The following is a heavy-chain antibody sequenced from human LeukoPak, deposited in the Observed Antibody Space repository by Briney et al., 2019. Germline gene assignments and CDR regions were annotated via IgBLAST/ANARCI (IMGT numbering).Heavy chain of an antibody. D-gene: IGHD5-18*01. V-gene: IGHV3-21*01. Sequence: GGSLRLSCAASGFTFSSYSMNWVRQAPGKGLEWVSSISISSSYIQYADSVKGRFTISRDNAKNSLYLQVNSLRAEDTAVYYCARERYTYGFDYWGQGTLVTVSS. J-gene: IGHJ4*02. CDR2: ISISSSYI. CDR1: GFTFSSYS. CDR3: ARERYTYGFDY.